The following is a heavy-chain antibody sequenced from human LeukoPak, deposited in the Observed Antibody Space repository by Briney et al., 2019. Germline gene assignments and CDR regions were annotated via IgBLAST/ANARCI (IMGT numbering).Heavy chain of an antibody. D-gene: IGHD6-19*01. CDR1: GGSISSYY. Sequence: PSETLSLTCTVSGGSISSYYWSWIRQPPGKGLEWIGYIYYSGSTNYNPSLKSRVTISVDTSKNQFSLKLSFVTAADTAVYYCARGVAVAGMGDDYYYYGMDVWGQGTTVTVSS. CDR3: ARGVAVAGMGDDYYYYGMDV. J-gene: IGHJ6*02. V-gene: IGHV4-59*01. CDR2: IYYSGST.